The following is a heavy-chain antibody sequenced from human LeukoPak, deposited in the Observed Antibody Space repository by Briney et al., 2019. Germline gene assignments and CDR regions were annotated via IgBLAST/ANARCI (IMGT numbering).Heavy chain of an antibody. CDR1: GFTFSSYG. D-gene: IGHD2-15*01. Sequence: PGGSLRLSCAASGFTFSSYGMHWVRQAPGKGLEWVAFIRYDGSNKYYADSVKGRFTISRDNSKNTLYLQMNSLRAEDTAVYYCAKGRGAATVWYFDLWGRGTLVTVSS. CDR2: IRYDGSNK. J-gene: IGHJ2*01. CDR3: AKGRGAATVWYFDL. V-gene: IGHV3-30*02.